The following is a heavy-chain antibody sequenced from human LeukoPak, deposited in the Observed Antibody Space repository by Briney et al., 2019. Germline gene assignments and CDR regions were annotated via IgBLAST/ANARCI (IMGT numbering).Heavy chain of an antibody. V-gene: IGHV3-21*01. J-gene: IGHJ6*03. D-gene: IGHD3-9*01. CDR3: ARDRYGLRYNYYYYYMDV. CDR2: ISSSSSYI. CDR1: GFTFSSYS. Sequence: GGSLRLSCAASGFTFSSYSMNWVRQAPAKGLEWVSSISSSSSYIYYADSLKGRFTISRDNAKNLLYLQMNSLRAEDTAVYYCARDRYGLRYNYYYYYMDVWGKGTTVTVSS.